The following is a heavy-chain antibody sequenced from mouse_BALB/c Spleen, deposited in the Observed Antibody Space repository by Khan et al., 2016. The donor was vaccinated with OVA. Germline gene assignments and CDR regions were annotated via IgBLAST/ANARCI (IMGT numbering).Heavy chain of an antibody. Sequence: QVQLKQSGPGLVQPSQSLSITCTVSGFSLTSYGVHWVRQSPGKGLEWLGVIWSGGITDYNATFISRLSISKDISKSQVFFKMNSLQANYTAIYYCARNRNGYFDYWGQGTTLTVSS. D-gene: IGHD1-1*02. CDR1: GFSLTSYG. J-gene: IGHJ2*01. CDR3: ARNRNGYFDY. CDR2: IWSGGIT. V-gene: IGHV2-2*02.